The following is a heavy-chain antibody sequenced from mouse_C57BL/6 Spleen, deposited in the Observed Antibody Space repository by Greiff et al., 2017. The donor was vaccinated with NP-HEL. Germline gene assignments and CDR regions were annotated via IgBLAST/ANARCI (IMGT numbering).Heavy chain of an antibody. CDR1: GYAFTNYL. CDR3: ARGGYYYGSSYGYFDV. J-gene: IGHJ1*03. CDR2: INPGSGGT. V-gene: IGHV1-54*01. D-gene: IGHD1-1*01. Sequence: VQLQESGAELVRPGTSVKVSCKASGYAFTNYLIEWVKQRPGQGLEWIGVINPGSGGTNYNEKFKGKATLTADKSSSTAYMQLSSLTSEDSAVYFCARGGYYYGSSYGYFDVWGTGTTVTVSS.